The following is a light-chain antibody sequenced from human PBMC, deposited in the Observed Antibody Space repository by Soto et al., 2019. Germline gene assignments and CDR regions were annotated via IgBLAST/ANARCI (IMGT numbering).Light chain of an antibody. CDR1: QSVGRSY. CDR2: DAS. CDR3: QQYGSSPTT. J-gene: IGKJ1*01. Sequence: EIVLTQSPGTLSLSPGERATLSCRASQSVGRSYLAWHQQKPGQAPRLLIYDASNRPADIPDRFSGSGSGTDFTLSISRLEPEDFAVYFCQQYGSSPTTFGQGTKVDIK. V-gene: IGKV3-20*01.